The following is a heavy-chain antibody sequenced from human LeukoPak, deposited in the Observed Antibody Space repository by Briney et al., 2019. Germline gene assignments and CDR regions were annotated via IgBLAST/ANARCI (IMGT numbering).Heavy chain of an antibody. D-gene: IGHD6-13*01. V-gene: IGHV4-34*01. Sequence: SETLSLTCAVYGGSFSGYYWSWIRQPPGKGLEWIGKINHSGSTNYNPSLKSRVTISVDTSKNQFSLKLCSVTAADTAVYYCARTYSSSWYRWFDPWGQGTLVTVSS. CDR1: GGSFSGYY. CDR2: INHSGST. J-gene: IGHJ5*02. CDR3: ARTYSSSWYRWFDP.